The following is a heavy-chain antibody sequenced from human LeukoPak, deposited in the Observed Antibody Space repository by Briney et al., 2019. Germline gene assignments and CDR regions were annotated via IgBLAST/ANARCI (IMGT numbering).Heavy chain of an antibody. D-gene: IGHD3-3*01. CDR1: GYTFTGYY. CDR2: INPNSGGT. CDR3: ARDWEWAVEFNNWFDP. Sequence: ASVKVSCKASGYTFTGYYMHWVRQASGQGLEWMGWINPNSGGTNYAQKFQGRVTMTRDTSISTAYMELSRLRSDDTAVYYCARDWEWAVEFNNWFDPRGQGTLVTVSS. J-gene: IGHJ5*02. V-gene: IGHV1-2*02.